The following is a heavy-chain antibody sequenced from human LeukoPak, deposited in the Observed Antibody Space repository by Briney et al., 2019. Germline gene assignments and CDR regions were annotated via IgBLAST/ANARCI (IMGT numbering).Heavy chain of an antibody. CDR2: IFYSGST. J-gene: IGHJ4*02. D-gene: IGHD6-13*01. CDR1: GASISSHY. CDR3: ASGPYPAAGTDHQFDY. V-gene: IGHV4-59*11. Sequence: PLQTLSLTCTVSGASISSHYWSRIRQPPGMGLEWIGYIFYSGSTLYNPSLQSRVTISVDTSKNQFSLELTSVTAADTAVYYCASGPYPAAGTDHQFDYWGQGTLVTVSS.